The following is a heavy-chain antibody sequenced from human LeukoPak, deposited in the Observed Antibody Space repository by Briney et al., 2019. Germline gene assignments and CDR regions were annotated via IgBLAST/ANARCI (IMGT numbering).Heavy chain of an antibody. D-gene: IGHD3-10*01. CDR1: GFTVSSKY. V-gene: IGHV3-53*01. Sequence: GGSLRLSCAASGFTVSSKYMSWVRQAPGKGLEWVSVLYAGGSTYYADSVKGRFTISRDNSKNTLYLQMNSLRADDTAVYYCARGKDASGNLLDYWGQGTLVTVSP. CDR3: ARGKDASGNLLDY. CDR2: LYAGGST. J-gene: IGHJ4*02.